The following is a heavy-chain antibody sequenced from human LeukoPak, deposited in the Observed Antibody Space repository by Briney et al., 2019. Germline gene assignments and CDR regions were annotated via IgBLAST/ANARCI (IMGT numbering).Heavy chain of an antibody. CDR3: VARAS. CDR2: MNPNSGNT. CDR1: GYTFTTYD. J-gene: IGHJ4*02. Sequence: GASVKVSCKASGYTFTTYDINWVRQATGQGLEWMGWMNPNSGNTSYAQKFQGRVAMTRDTSISTAYMDLSSLRSDDTAVYYCVARASWGQGTLVSVSS. V-gene: IGHV1-8*01.